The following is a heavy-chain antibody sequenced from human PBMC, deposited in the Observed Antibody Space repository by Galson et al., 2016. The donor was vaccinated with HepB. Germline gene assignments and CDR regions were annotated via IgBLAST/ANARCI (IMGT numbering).Heavy chain of an antibody. V-gene: IGHV3-30*03. CDR1: GLTFSSYG. CDR2: TAYDGSNK. CDR3: ATGDPSIAVIAAAYDAFDV. Sequence: SLRLSCAASGLTFSSYGMNWVRQAPGRGLEWVAVTAYDGSNKHYADSVKGRFTISRDNSKNTLFLQMNSLRPDDTAVYYCATGDPSIAVIAAAYDAFDVWGQGTMVTVSS. D-gene: IGHD2-21*01. J-gene: IGHJ3*01.